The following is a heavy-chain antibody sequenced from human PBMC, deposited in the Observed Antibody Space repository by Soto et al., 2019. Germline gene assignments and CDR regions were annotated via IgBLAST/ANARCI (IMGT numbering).Heavy chain of an antibody. V-gene: IGHV1-69*13. J-gene: IGHJ6*02. CDR3: ARVDTVVVPAAMGSRGYYYYGMDV. CDR1: GGTFSSYA. Sequence: SVKVSCKASGGTFSSYAISWVRQAPGQGLEWMGGIIPIFGTANYAQKFQGRVTITADESTSTAYMELSSLRSEDTAVYYCARVDTVVVPAAMGSRGYYYYGMDVWGQGTTVTVSS. D-gene: IGHD2-2*01. CDR2: IIPIFGTA.